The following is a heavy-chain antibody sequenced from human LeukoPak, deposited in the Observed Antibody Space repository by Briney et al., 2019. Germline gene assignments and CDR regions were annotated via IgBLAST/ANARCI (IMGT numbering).Heavy chain of an antibody. D-gene: IGHD6-13*01. CDR1: GYTFTSYD. J-gene: IGHJ6*03. CDR3: ARAKAAAPHYSRRGVHYMDV. Sequence: ASVKVSCKASGYTFTSYDINWVRQATGQGLEWMGWMNPNSGNTGYAQKFQGRVTMTRNTSISTAYMELSSLRSEDTAVYYCARAKAAAPHYSRRGVHYMDVRGKGTTVTVSS. V-gene: IGHV1-8*01. CDR2: MNPNSGNT.